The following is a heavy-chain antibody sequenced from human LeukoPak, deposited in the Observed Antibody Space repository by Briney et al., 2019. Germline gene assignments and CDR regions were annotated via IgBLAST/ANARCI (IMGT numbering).Heavy chain of an antibody. V-gene: IGHV3-23*01. CDR1: GGSISSSN. D-gene: IGHD7-27*01. J-gene: IGHJ2*01. CDR3: AKGRTGDYPWYFDL. CDR2: ISGGGGNT. Sequence: GTLSLTCAVPGGSISSSNWWSWVRQPPGKGLEWVSTISGGGGNTYYVDSVKGRFTISRGNSKNTLFLQMNSLRVEDTAVYYCAKGRTGDYPWYFDLWGRGTLVTVSP.